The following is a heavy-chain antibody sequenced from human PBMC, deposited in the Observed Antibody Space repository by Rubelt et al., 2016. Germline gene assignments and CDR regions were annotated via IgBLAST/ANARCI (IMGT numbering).Heavy chain of an antibody. CDR1: GGSFSGYY. D-gene: IGHD6-19*01. CDR2: INHSGST. Sequence: QVQLQQWGAGLLKPSATLSLTCAVYGGSFSGYYWSWIRQPPGTGLEWIGEINHSGSTNYNPSLKSRVTISVDTSKNQFSLKPSSVTAADTAVDYCARGEGAVAGRGYYFDYWGQGTLVTVSS. J-gene: IGHJ4*02. CDR3: ARGEGAVAGRGYYFDY. V-gene: IGHV4-34*01.